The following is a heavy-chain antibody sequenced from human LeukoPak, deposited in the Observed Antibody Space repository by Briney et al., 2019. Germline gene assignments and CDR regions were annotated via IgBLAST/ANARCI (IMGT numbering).Heavy chain of an antibody. J-gene: IGHJ3*02. CDR1: GFTFSSYS. V-gene: IGHV3-7*01. Sequence: GGSLRLSCAASGFTFSSYSMNWVRQAPGKGLEWVANIKQDGSEKYYVDSVKGRFTISRDNAKNSLYLQMNNLRAEDTAVYYCAREGRGGRYNYALDIWGQGTMVTVSS. D-gene: IGHD1-26*01. CDR3: AREGRGGRYNYALDI. CDR2: IKQDGSEK.